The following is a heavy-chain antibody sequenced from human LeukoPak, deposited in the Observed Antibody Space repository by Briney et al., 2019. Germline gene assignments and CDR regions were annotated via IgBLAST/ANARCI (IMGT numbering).Heavy chain of an antibody. CDR3: ATYRQVLLPFES. J-gene: IGHJ4*02. CDR2: IFPSGGEI. CDR1: GFTFSTYG. Sequence: GGSLRLSCAASGFTFSTYGMIWVRQPPGKGLEWVSSIFPSGGEIHYADSVRGRFTISRDNSKSTLSLQMNSLRAEDTAIYYCATYRQVLLPFESWGQGTLVTVSS. D-gene: IGHD2-8*02. V-gene: IGHV3-23*01.